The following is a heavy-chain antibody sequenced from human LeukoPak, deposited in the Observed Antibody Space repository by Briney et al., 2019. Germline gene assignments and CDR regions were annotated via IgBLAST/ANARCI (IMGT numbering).Heavy chain of an antibody. D-gene: IGHD4-11*01. J-gene: IGHJ4*02. CDR2: MNPNSGNT. CDR3: ARGLRKKSVTTSYYFDY. CDR1: GYTFTSYD. Sequence: ASVKVSCKASGYTFTSYDINWVRQATGQGLEWMGWMNPNSGNTGYAQKFQGRVTMTRNTPISTAYMELSSLRSEDTAVYYCARGLRKKSVTTSYYFDYWGQGTLVTVSS. V-gene: IGHV1-8*01.